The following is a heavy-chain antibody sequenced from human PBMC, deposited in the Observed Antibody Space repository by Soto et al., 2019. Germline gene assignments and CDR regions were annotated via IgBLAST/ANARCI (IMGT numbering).Heavy chain of an antibody. J-gene: IGHJ6*02. CDR3: ARHDYGGYETGYYYGMDV. D-gene: IGHD4-17*01. CDR2: IYPGDSDT. CDR1: GYSFTSYW. V-gene: IGHV5-51*01. Sequence: PGESLKISCKGSGYSFTSYWIGWVRQMPGKGLEWMGIIYPGDSDTRYSPSFQGQVTISADKSISTAYLQWSSLKASDTAMYYCARHDYGGYETGYYYGMDVWGQGTTVTVSS.